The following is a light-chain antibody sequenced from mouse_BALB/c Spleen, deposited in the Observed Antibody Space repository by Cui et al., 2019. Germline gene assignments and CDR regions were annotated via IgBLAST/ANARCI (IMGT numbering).Light chain of an antibody. J-gene: IGKJ2*01. CDR2: AAT. CDR1: QTIGKW. CDR3: QQLYSTPYT. V-gene: IGKV12-98*01. Sequence: DIQMTQSPASQSASLGESVTITCSASQTIGKWLAWYQQKPGKSPQLLIYAATSLADGVPSRFSGSGAGTKFSFKISSLQAEDCVSYYCQQLYSTPYTFGGGTKLEIK.